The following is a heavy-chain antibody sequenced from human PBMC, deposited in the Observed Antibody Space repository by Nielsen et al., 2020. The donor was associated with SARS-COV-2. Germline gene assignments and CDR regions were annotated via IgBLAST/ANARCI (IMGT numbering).Heavy chain of an antibody. J-gene: IGHJ6*02. CDR3: ARDRTDLYGYYYYAMDV. CDR2: ISSSSSYA. V-gene: IGHV3-21*04. D-gene: IGHD3/OR15-3a*01. CDR1: GFTFSSYS. Sequence: GESLKISCAASGFTFSSYSMNWVRQAPGKGLEWVSSISSSSSYAKYADSVKGRFTISRDNAKNSLFLQMSSLRAEDTAVYYCARDRTDLYGYYYYAMDVWGQGTTVTVS.